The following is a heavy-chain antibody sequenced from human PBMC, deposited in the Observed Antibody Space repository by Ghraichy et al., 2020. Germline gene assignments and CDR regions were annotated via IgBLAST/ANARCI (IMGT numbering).Heavy chain of an antibody. CDR1: GFTFSSYA. Sequence: GGSLRLSCAASGFTFSSYAMHWVRQAPGKGLEWVAVISYDGSNKYYADSVKGRFTISRDNSKNTLYLQMNSLRAEDTAVYYCARPPRMGGGSYAPLTYYFDYWGQGTLVTVSS. CDR3: ARPPRMGGGSYAPLTYYFDY. CDR2: ISYDGSNK. J-gene: IGHJ4*02. D-gene: IGHD1-26*01. V-gene: IGHV3-30*04.